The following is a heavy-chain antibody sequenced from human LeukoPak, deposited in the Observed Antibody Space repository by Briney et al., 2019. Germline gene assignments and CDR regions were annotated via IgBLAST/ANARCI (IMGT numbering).Heavy chain of an antibody. CDR2: INPGDSDT. D-gene: IGHD2-2*02. Sequence: GESLKISCKGSGYSFTNYWIGWVRQMPGKGLEWMGIINPGDSDTRYSLSFQGQVTISADKSTITAYLQWSSLKASDTAMYYCATYCSSANCYTNYWGQGTLVTVSS. CDR1: GYSFTNYW. J-gene: IGHJ4*02. V-gene: IGHV5-51*01. CDR3: ATYCSSANCYTNY.